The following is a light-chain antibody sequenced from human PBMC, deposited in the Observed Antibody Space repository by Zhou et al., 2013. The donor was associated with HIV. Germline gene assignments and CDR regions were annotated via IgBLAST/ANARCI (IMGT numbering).Light chain of an antibody. V-gene: IGKV1-33*01. CDR3: QQYDNLPYT. CDR2: DAS. CDR1: QDISNY. Sequence: DIQMTQSPSSLSASVGDRVTITCQASQDISNYLNWYQQKPGKAPKLLIYDASNLETGVPSRFSGTGSGTDFTFTISSLQPEDIATYYCQQYDNLPYTFGPGD. J-gene: IGKJ2*01.